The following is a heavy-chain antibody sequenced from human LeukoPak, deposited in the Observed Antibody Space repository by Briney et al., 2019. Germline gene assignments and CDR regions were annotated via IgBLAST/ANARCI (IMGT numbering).Heavy chain of an antibody. J-gene: IGHJ4*02. Sequence: PGGSLRLSCAASGFTFSSYWMGWVRKAPGKGLEGVANIKQDGSAKYYVDAVKGRFTISRDNAKNLLYLQMNSLRAEDTAVYYCARDQRGIATSTSDYWGQGTLVTVSS. D-gene: IGHD6-13*01. V-gene: IGHV3-7*01. CDR2: IKQDGSAK. CDR3: ARDQRGIATSTSDY. CDR1: GFTFSSYW.